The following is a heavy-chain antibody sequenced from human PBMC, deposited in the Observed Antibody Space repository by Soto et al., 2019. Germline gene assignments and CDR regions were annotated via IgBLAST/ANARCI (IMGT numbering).Heavy chain of an antibody. J-gene: IGHJ4*02. CDR2: INHSGST. Sequence: SETLSLTCAVYGGSFSGYYWSWIRQPPGKGLEWIGEINHSGSTNYNPSLKSRVTISIDTSKNQFSLKLTSVTAADTAVYYRARPSDSGYYFDYWGLGTLVTVSS. V-gene: IGHV4-34*01. D-gene: IGHD3-22*01. CDR3: ARPSDSGYYFDY. CDR1: GGSFSGYY.